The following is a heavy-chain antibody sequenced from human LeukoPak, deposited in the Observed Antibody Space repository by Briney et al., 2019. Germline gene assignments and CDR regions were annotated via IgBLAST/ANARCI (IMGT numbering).Heavy chain of an antibody. CDR3: ARGHTAVTRHFDF. J-gene: IGHJ4*02. V-gene: IGHV3-21*01. CDR2: ISSGSSAI. Sequence: GGSLRLSCAASGFTFSNAWMTWVRQAPGKGLEWVSIISSGSSAIFSADALKGRFTISRDDAKNLLYLDMNSLRAEDTAVYYCARGHTAVTRHFDFWGQGTLVTVSS. D-gene: IGHD4-17*01. CDR1: GFTFSNAW.